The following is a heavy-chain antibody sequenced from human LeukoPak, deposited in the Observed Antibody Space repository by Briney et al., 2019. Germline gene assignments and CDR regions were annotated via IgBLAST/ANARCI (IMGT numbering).Heavy chain of an antibody. CDR2: IIPIFGTA. J-gene: IGHJ4*02. CDR3: ARLGAYSSSWYGSFDY. Sequence: SVKVSCKASGGTFSSYAISWARQAPGQGLEWMGGIIPIFGTANYAQKFQGRVTITADESTSTAYMELSSLRSEDTAVYYCARLGAYSSSWYGSFDYWGQGTLVTVSS. D-gene: IGHD6-13*01. V-gene: IGHV1-69*13. CDR1: GGTFSSYA.